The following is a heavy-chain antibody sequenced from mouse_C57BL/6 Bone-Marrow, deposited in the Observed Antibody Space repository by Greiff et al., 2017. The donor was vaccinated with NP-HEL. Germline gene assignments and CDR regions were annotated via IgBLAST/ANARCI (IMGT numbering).Heavy chain of an antibody. J-gene: IGHJ3*01. D-gene: IGHD2-12*01. Sequence: EVQRVESGPGLVKPSQSLSLTCSVTGYSITSGYYWNWIRQFPGNKLEWMGYISYDGSNNYNPSLKNRISITRDTSKNQFFLKLNSVTTEDTATYYCARGMYYKTRFAYWGQGTLVTVSA. CDR1: GYSITSGYY. V-gene: IGHV3-6*01. CDR3: ARGMYYKTRFAY. CDR2: ISYDGSN.